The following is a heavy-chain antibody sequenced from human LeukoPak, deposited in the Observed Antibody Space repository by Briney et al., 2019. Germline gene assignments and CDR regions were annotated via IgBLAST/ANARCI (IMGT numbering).Heavy chain of an antibody. CDR1: GFTFSSYG. CDR2: IWYDGSNK. V-gene: IGHV3-33*06. CDR3: AKVAGVVPDAFDI. Sequence: GGSLRLSCAASGFTFSSYGMHWVRQAPGKGLEWVAVIWYDGSNKYYADSVKGRFTISRDNSKNTLYLQMNSLRAEDTAVYYWAKVAGVVPDAFDIWGQGTMVTVSA. J-gene: IGHJ3*02. D-gene: IGHD6-19*01.